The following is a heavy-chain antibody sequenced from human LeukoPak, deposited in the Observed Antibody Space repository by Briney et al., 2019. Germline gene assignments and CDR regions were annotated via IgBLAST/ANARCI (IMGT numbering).Heavy chain of an antibody. CDR2: INPNSGGT. CDR3: ARDTVVTVPTYYFDY. J-gene: IGHJ4*02. CDR1: GYTFTGYY. Sequence: GASVKVSCKASGYTFTGYYMHWVRQAPGQGLEWMGWINPNSGGTNYAQKFQGRVTMTRDTSISTAYMELGRLRSDDTAVYYCARDTVVTVPTYYFDYWGQGTLVTVSS. D-gene: IGHD2-15*01. V-gene: IGHV1-2*02.